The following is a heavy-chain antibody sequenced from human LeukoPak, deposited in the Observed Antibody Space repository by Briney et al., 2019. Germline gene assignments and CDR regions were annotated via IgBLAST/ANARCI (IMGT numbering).Heavy chain of an antibody. CDR2: IYSGDTT. CDR1: EFTVSSNY. CDR3: ARDRFNGMDV. Sequence: GGSLRLSCAASEFTVSSNYMTWVRQAPGKGLEWVSIIYSGDTTYYTDSVKGRFTISRDNSKNTLYLQMNSLRAEDTAVYYCARDRFNGMDVWDQGTTVTVSS. J-gene: IGHJ6*02. V-gene: IGHV3-66*01. D-gene: IGHD3-3*01.